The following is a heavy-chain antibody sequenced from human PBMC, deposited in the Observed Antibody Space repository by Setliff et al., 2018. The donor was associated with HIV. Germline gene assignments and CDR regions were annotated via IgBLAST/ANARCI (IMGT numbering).Heavy chain of an antibody. J-gene: IGHJ4*02. D-gene: IGHD2-2*01. V-gene: IGHV3-15*01. Sequence: GGSLRLSCAASGFTLTNAWMSWVRQVQGKGLEWVGRIKSKGNGGTTDHAEPVKDRFTISRDDSKNTVYFQMNSLRPEDTAVYYCARESACSSTSCPKVLDYWGQGTLVTVSS. CDR2: IKSKGNGGTT. CDR1: GFTLTNAW. CDR3: ARESACSSTSCPKVLDY.